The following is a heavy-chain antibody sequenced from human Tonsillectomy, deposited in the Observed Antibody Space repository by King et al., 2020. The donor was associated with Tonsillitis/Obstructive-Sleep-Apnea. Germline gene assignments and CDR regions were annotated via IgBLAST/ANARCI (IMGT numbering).Heavy chain of an antibody. V-gene: IGHV1-18*01. Sequence: QLVQSGAEVKKPGASVKVSCKTSGNTFTSYGINWVRQAPGQGLQWMGWISPYTGNTNYAQTLQGRVTMPTDTSTSTAYMELRSLRSDDTAVYYCASGYSNSREAVGENSADYYCCYGMDVWGQGTTVTVSS. CDR1: GNTFTSYG. CDR3: ASGYSNSREAVGENSADYYCCYGMDV. CDR2: ISPYTGNT. J-gene: IGHJ6*02. D-gene: IGHD6-6*01.